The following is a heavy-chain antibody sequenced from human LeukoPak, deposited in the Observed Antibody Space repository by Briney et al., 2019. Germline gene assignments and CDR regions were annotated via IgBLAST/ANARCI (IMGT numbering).Heavy chain of an antibody. J-gene: IGHJ5*02. D-gene: IGHD3-22*01. Sequence: QSGGSLRLSCAASEFTFITYSMHWVRQAPGKGLEWVAVISYDGSNKYYADSVKGRFTISRDNSKNTLYLQMNSLRAEDTAVYYCARDPRRYYDSSAFKGNRFDPWGQGTLVTVSS. V-gene: IGHV3-30*04. CDR3: ARDPRRYYDSSAFKGNRFDP. CDR2: ISYDGSNK. CDR1: EFTFITYS.